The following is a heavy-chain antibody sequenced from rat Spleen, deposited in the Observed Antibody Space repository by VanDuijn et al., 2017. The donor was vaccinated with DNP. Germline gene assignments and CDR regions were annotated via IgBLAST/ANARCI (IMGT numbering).Heavy chain of an antibody. V-gene: IGHV4-2*01. CDR2: INKDSNTI. Sequence: EVKLVESGGGLVQPGRSLKLSCAASGFNFNDYWMGWVRQAPGKGLEWIGEINKDSNTINYTPSLKDKFTISRDNAQNTLFLQMSKLGSEDTAIYYCARGRLYPHYARDAWCQGTLVTVSS. J-gene: IGHJ4*01. CDR1: GFNFNDYW. CDR3: ARGRLYPHYARDA. D-gene: IGHD1-2*01.